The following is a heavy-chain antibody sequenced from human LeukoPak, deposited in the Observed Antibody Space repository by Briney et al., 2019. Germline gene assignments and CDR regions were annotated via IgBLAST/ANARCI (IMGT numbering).Heavy chain of an antibody. J-gene: IGHJ4*02. D-gene: IGHD4-11*01. V-gene: IGHV4-39*07. CDR2: IYYSGST. Sequence: SETLSLTGTVSGGSISSTTYYWDWIRQPPGKGLEWIGTIYYSGSTYYNPSLKSRVTLSIDTSKNQFSLKLSAVTAADSALYYCARAEINDYSRYWGQGIPVIVSS. CDR1: GGSISSTTYY. CDR3: ARAEINDYSRY.